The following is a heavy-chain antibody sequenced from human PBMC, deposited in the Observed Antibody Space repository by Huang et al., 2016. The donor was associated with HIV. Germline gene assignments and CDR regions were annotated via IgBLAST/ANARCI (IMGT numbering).Heavy chain of an antibody. CDR1: GFIFGSHG. J-gene: IGHJ6*03. D-gene: IGHD3-3*01. Sequence: QLVESGGGVVQPGGSLRLSCVVSGFIFGSHGMHWVRQAPGGGRGWVSIIKFDGSDDIYGHSLGGRITISRDNSKNTLYLEMRIRRPEDAAIYYWARDVAGRHSFGPSYYYYMDVWGRGTAVTVSS. V-gene: IGHV3-30*02. CDR3: ARDVAGRHSFGPSYYYYMDV. CDR2: IKFDGSDD.